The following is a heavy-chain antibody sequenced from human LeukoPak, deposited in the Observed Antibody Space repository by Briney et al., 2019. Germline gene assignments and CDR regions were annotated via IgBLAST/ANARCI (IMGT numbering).Heavy chain of an antibody. J-gene: IGHJ6*02. D-gene: IGHD3/OR15-3a*01. CDR1: GFTFNTYW. CDR3: ARDTMIFRNYYGLDV. Sequence: GGSLRLSCAASGFTFNTYWMSWVRQPPGKGLEWVANIKQDGSEKYYVDSVKGRFTISRDNAKNSLYLQMNSLRAEDTAVYYCARDTMIFRNYYGLDVWGQGTTVTVSS. CDR2: IKQDGSEK. V-gene: IGHV3-7*03.